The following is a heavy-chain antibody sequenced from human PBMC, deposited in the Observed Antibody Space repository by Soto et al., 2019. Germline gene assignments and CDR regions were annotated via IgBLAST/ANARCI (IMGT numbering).Heavy chain of an antibody. CDR3: AKVGEQLVRGNYYYGMDV. D-gene: IGHD6-13*01. Sequence: QVQLVESGGGVVQPGRSLRLSCAASGFTFSSYGMHWVRQAPGKGLEWVAVISYDGSNKYYADSVKGRFTISRDNSKNTLYLHMNSLRAEDTAVYYCAKVGEQLVRGNYYYGMDVWGQGTTVTVSS. CDR2: ISYDGSNK. J-gene: IGHJ6*02. V-gene: IGHV3-30*18. CDR1: GFTFSSYG.